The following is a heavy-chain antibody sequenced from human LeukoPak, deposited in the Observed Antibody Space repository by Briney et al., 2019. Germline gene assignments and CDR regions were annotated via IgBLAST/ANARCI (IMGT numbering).Heavy chain of an antibody. CDR3: ASLKGGSGGVDV. V-gene: IGHV4-59*03. CDR2: IHYSGNT. J-gene: IGHJ6*02. D-gene: IGHD3-16*01. CDR1: RGSISGYY. Sequence: SETLSLTCTVSRGSISGYYRSWIWQPLGKALEWIGYIHYSGNTKYNPSLKSRVTLSVDTSKNQFSLKLTSVTAADTAVYFCASLKGGSGGVDVWGQGTMVTVSS.